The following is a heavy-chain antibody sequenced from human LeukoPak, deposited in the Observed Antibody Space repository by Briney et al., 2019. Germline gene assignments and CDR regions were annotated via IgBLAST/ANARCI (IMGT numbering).Heavy chain of an antibody. CDR1: GYSFTSYW. CDR2: IDPSDSYT. D-gene: IGHD5-24*01. Sequence: GESLKISCKGSGYSFTSYWISWVRQMPGKGLEWMGSIDPSDSYTNYSPSFQGHVTISADKSISTAYLQWSSLKASDTAMYYCARVGGYNYFFDYRGQGTLVTVSS. J-gene: IGHJ4*02. V-gene: IGHV5-10-1*01. CDR3: ARVGGYNYFFDY.